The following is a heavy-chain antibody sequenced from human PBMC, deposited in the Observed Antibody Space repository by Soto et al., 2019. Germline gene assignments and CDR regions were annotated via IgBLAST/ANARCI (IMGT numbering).Heavy chain of an antibody. D-gene: IGHD2-8*01. CDR3: ARENGRYSTYEIDY. Sequence: SETLSLTCTVSGGSISGYYWSWIRQPPGKGLEWIGYIYYTGSTNYNPSLKTRVTISIDTSQNRFSLKLTSVTAADTAVYYCARENGRYSTYEIDYWGQGTLVTVS. CDR2: IYYTGST. CDR1: GGSISGYY. J-gene: IGHJ4*02. V-gene: IGHV4-59*01.